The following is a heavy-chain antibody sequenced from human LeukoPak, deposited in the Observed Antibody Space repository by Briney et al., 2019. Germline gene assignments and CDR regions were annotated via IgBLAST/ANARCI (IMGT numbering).Heavy chain of an antibody. D-gene: IGHD2-21*02. CDR1: GFSFSSYA. J-gene: IGHJ4*02. Sequence: PGGSLRLSCAASGFSFSSYAMNWVRQAPGKGLEWVSAISGPGITTYYADSVKGRFTISRDNSKNTLYLQLNSLKTDDTAVYYCAKRSCGGDCYPYYFDYWGQGTLVTVSS. CDR3: AKRSCGGDCYPYYFDY. CDR2: ISGPGITT. V-gene: IGHV3-23*01.